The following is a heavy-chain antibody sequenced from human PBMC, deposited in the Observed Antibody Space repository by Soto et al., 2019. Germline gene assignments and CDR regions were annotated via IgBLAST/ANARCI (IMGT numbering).Heavy chain of an antibody. CDR1: GFTLSSNY. V-gene: IGHV3-66*01. CDR3: ARELSD. CDR2: MYSGGRT. Sequence: GGSLRLSCAASGFTLSSNYMSWVRQAPGKGLEWVSAMYSGGRTYYADSVKGSFTISRDNSMNTLYLQMNSFTAEDTAVYYCARELSDWGQGTLVTVSS. J-gene: IGHJ4*02.